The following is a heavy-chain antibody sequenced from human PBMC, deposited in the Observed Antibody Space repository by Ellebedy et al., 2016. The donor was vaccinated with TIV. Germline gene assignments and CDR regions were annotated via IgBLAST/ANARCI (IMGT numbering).Heavy chain of an antibody. V-gene: IGHV3-48*03. CDR2: ISDSGDAI. D-gene: IGHD1-26*01. CDR1: GFTFSSYE. CDR3: ARDSWYSATYRHAFDI. J-gene: IGHJ3*02. Sequence: GGSLRLSCAASGFTFSSYEMNWVRQAPGKGLEWVSYISDSGDAIYYADSVKGRFTISRDNAWNSLYLQMNSLRAEDTAVYYCARDSWYSATYRHAFDIWGQGTMVTVSS.